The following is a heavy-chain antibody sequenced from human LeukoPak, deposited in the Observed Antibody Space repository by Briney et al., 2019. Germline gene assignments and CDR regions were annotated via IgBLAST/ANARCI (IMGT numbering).Heavy chain of an antibody. CDR2: IYYSGST. V-gene: IGHV4-59*01. Sequence: PETLSLTCTVSGGSISSYYWSWIRQPPGKGLEWIGYIYYSGSTNYNPSLKSRVTISVDTSKNQFSLKLSSVTAADTAVYYCARALYNWNTVDAFDIWGQGTMVTVSS. D-gene: IGHD1-1*01. CDR1: GGSISSYY. J-gene: IGHJ3*02. CDR3: ARALYNWNTVDAFDI.